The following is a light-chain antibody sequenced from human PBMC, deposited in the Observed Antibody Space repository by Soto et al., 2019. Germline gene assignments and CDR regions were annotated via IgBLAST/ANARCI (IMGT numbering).Light chain of an antibody. CDR3: QQYGLATRT. Sequence: EMVLTQSPGTLSLSPGETATLSCRASQSVSRNYLAWYQQKPGQAPRLLVYGESSRATGIPDRFSGRGSGTDFTLTISRLEPDDVAVYYCQQYGLATRTFGRGTKVEIK. V-gene: IGKV3-20*01. CDR2: GES. CDR1: QSVSRNY. J-gene: IGKJ1*01.